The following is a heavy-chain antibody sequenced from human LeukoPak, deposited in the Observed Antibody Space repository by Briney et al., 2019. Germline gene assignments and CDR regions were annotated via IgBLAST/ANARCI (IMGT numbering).Heavy chain of an antibody. CDR2: IYHSGST. V-gene: IGHV4-38-2*02. J-gene: IGHJ4*02. D-gene: IGHD3-10*01. CDR3: ARGRRNYYGSGSPSFDY. CDR1: GYSISSGYY. Sequence: SETLSLTCTVSGYSISSGYYWGWIRQPPGKGLEWIGSIYHSGSTNYNPSLKSRVTISVDTSKNQFSLKLSSVTAADTAVYYCARGRRNYYGSGSPSFDYWGQGTLVTVSS.